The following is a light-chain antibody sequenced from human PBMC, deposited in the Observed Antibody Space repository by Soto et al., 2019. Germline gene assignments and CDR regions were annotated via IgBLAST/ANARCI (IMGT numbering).Light chain of an antibody. CDR3: QQSYSSTWT. J-gene: IGKJ1*01. Sequence: DIQMTQSPSSLSFSIGDRVTLTCRAGQSIGNYLNWYKQKPGKAPNLLIYATSSLQSGVPSRFSGSGSGTEFTLTISSLKREDFEIYYCQQSYSSTWTFGQGTKVDIK. CDR2: ATS. CDR1: QSIGNY. V-gene: IGKV1-39*01.